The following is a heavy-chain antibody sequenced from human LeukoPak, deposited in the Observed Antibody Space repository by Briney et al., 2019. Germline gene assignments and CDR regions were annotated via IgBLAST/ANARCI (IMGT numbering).Heavy chain of an antibody. CDR2: IKQDGSEK. Sequence: GGSLRLSCAASGFTFSNYWMSWVRQAPGKGLEWVVNIKQDGSEKYYVDSVKGRFTISRDNAKNSLYLQMNSLRAEDTAIYYCARGGYCSSSSCYSRFAPWGKETLATVSS. V-gene: IGHV3-7*03. CDR1: GFTFSNYW. CDR3: ARGGYCSSSSCYSRFAP. D-gene: IGHD2-2*02. J-gene: IGHJ5*02.